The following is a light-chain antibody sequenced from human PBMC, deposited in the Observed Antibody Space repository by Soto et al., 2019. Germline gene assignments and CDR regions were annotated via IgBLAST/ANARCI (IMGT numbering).Light chain of an antibody. CDR2: AAS. V-gene: IGKV1-39*01. CDR3: QQSYSAFRT. J-gene: IGKJ2*01. CDR1: QSIDYY. Sequence: DIQMTQSPSSLSASVGDRVTITCRASQSIDYYLNWFQQKPGKAPTLLIHAASSLQSGVPSRFSGSGSGTEFTLTISSLQSEDSATYYGQQSYSAFRTFGQGTKLEIK.